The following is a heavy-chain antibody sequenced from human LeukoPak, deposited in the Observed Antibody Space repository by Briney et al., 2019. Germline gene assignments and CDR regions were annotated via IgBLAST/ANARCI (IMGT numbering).Heavy chain of an antibody. CDR1: GFTFSSYA. Sequence: GGSLRLSCAASGFTFSSYAMHWVRQAPGKGLEWVAVISYDGSNKYYADSVKGRFTISRDNSKNTLYLQMNSLRAEDTAVYYCARDRDTPDFGIFDYWGQGTLVTVSS. D-gene: IGHD3-3*01. CDR3: ARDRDTPDFGIFDY. V-gene: IGHV3-30-3*01. J-gene: IGHJ4*02. CDR2: ISYDGSNK.